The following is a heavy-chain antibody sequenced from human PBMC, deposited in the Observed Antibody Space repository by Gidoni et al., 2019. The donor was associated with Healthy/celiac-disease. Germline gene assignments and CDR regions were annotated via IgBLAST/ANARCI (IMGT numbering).Heavy chain of an antibody. Sequence: QVQLVQSGAEVKKPGSSVKVSCKASAGTFSSYAISWVRQAPGQGLELMGGIIPIVCTANYAQKFQGRVTITADESTSTAYMELSSLRSEDTAVYYCARDSRKDIVVVVAASTSYYYYYGMDVWGQGTTVTVSS. CDR3: ARDSRKDIVVVVAASTSYYYYYGMDV. J-gene: IGHJ6*02. CDR2: IIPIVCTA. V-gene: IGHV1-69*01. CDR1: AGTFSSYA. D-gene: IGHD2-15*01.